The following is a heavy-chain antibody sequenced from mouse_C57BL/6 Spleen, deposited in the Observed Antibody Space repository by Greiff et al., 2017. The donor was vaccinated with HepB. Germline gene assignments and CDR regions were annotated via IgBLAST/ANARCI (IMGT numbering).Heavy chain of an antibody. D-gene: IGHD2-14*01. CDR3: ARRVPQAWFAY. CDR1: GFTFSSYG. Sequence: EVKVVESGGDLVKPGGSLKLSCAASGFTFSSYGMSWVRQTPDKRLEWVATISSGGSYTYYPDSVKGRFTISRDNAKNTLYLQMSSLKSEDTAMYYCARRVPQAWFAYWGQGTLVTVSA. CDR2: ISSGGSYT. J-gene: IGHJ3*01. V-gene: IGHV5-6*02.